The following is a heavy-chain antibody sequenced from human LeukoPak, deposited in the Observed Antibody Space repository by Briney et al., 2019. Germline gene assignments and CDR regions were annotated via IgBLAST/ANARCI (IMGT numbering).Heavy chain of an antibody. CDR1: GFTFSSYS. D-gene: IGHD3-10*01. V-gene: IGHV3-21*04. CDR3: ANRGADYYGSGNWFDP. Sequence: KPGGSLRLSCAASGFTFSSYSMNWVRQAPGKGLAWVSSISSSSSYIYYADSVKGRFTISRDNAKNSLYLQMNSLRAEDTAVYYCANRGADYYGSGNWFDPWGQGTLVTVSS. J-gene: IGHJ5*02. CDR2: ISSSSSYI.